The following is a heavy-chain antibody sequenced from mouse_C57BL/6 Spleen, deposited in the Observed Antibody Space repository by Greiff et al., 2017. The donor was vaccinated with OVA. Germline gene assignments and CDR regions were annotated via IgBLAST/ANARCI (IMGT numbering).Heavy chain of an antibody. CDR3: ARGYYDYDEAMDY. CDR1: GFTFSDYY. D-gene: IGHD2-4*01. V-gene: IGHV5-16*01. Sequence: EVQLQESEGGLVQPGSSMKLSCTASGFTFSDYYMAWVRQVPEKGLEWVANINYDGSSTYYLDSLKSRFIISRDNAKNILYLQMSSLKSEDTATYYCARGYYDYDEAMDYWGQGTSVTVSS. J-gene: IGHJ4*01. CDR2: INYDGSST.